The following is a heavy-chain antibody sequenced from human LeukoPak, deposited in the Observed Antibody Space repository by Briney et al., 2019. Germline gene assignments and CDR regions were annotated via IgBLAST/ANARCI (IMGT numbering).Heavy chain of an antibody. J-gene: IGHJ4*02. CDR1: GFTFSSYE. CDR3: ARDYKDTALDY. CDR2: ISSSGSTI. Sequence: GGSLRLSCAASGFTFSSYEMNWVRQARGGGLEWVSYISSSGSTIYYADSVKGRFTISRDNAKNSLYLQMNSLRAEDTAVYYCARDYKDTALDYWGQGTLVTVSS. V-gene: IGHV3-48*03. D-gene: IGHD5-18*01.